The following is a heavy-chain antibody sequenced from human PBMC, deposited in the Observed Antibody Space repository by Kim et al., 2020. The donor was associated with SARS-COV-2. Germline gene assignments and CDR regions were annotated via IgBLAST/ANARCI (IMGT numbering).Heavy chain of an antibody. CDR2: IIPIFGTA. D-gene: IGHD6-13*01. CDR1: GGTFSSYA. Sequence: SVKVSCKASGGTFSSYAISWVRQAPGQGLEWMGGIIPIFGTANYAQKFQGRVTITADESTSTAYMELSSLRSEDTAVYYCARADWYSSSWWRNNWFDPWGQGTLVTVSS. J-gene: IGHJ5*02. CDR3: ARADWYSSSWWRNNWFDP. V-gene: IGHV1-69*13.